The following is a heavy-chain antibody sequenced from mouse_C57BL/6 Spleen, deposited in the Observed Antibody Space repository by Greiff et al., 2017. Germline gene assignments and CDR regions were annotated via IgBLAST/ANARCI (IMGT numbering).Heavy chain of an antibody. CDR3: ARESTTVAPRYFGV. Sequence: EVKLLESGPGLVKPSQSLSLTCSVTGYSITSGYYWNWIRQFPGNKLEWMGYISYDGSNNYNPSLKNRISITRDTSKNQFFLKWNSVTTEDTPTYYCARESTTVAPRYFGVWGTGATGTASA. V-gene: IGHV3-6*01. CDR2: ISYDGSN. CDR1: GYSITSGYY. D-gene: IGHD1-1*01. J-gene: IGHJ1*03.